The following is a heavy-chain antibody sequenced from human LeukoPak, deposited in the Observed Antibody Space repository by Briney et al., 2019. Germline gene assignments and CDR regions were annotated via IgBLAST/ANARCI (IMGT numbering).Heavy chain of an antibody. Sequence: ASETLSLTCTVSGYSISSSYFWGWIRQPPGKGLEWIGSISHSGSTYYNPSLKSRVTISIDTSKNQFSLNLRLATAADTAVYYCARHAAAANFDYWGQGTLVTVSS. D-gene: IGHD6-25*01. CDR1: GYSISSSYF. J-gene: IGHJ4*02. CDR3: ARHAAAANFDY. CDR2: ISHSGST. V-gene: IGHV4-38-2*02.